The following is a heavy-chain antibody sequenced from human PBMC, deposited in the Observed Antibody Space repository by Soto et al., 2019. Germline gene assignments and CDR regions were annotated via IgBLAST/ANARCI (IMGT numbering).Heavy chain of an antibody. CDR1: GGSFSGYY. J-gene: IGHJ4*02. CDR3: ARTANGYCSSTSCYAFDY. CDR2: INHSGST. V-gene: IGHV4-34*01. D-gene: IGHD2-2*01. Sequence: QVQLQQWGARLLKPSETLSLTCAVYGGSFSGYYWSWIRQPPGKGLEWIGEINHSGSTNYNPSLKSRVTISVDTSKNQFSLKLSSVTAADTAVYYCARTANGYCSSTSCYAFDYWGQGTLVTVSS.